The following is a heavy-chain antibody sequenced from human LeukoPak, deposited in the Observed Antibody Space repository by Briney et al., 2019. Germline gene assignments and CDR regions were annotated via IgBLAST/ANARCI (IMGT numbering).Heavy chain of an antibody. D-gene: IGHD3-10*01. Sequence: SETLSLTCTVSGGSISTYYWNWIRQPAGKGLEWIGRIYASGNTNYNPSLKSRVTMSQDTSENQFSLKLSSVTAADTAVYYCARLDYGSRQGAAYWGQGTLVTVSS. J-gene: IGHJ4*02. CDR2: IYASGNT. V-gene: IGHV4-4*07. CDR1: GGSISTYY. CDR3: ARLDYGSRQGAAY.